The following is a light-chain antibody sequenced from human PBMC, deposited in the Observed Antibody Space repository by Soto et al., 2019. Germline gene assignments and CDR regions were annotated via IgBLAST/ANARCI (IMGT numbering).Light chain of an antibody. J-gene: IGKJ2*01. CDR3: QQYNNWPGT. CDR2: GAS. Sequence: EIVMTQSPATLSVSPGERATVSCRASQSVSSNLDWYQQKPGQAPRLLIYGASTRATGIPARFSGSVSGTEFTLTIGSLQSEDFAVYYCQQYNNWPGTFGQGTKLEIK. V-gene: IGKV3-15*01. CDR1: QSVSSN.